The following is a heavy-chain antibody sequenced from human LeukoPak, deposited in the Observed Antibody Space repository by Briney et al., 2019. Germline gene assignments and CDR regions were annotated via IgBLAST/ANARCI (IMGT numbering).Heavy chain of an antibody. Sequence: GASVKVSCKASGYTFAGYFMQWVRQAPGQGLEWMGQISATTGATKYAQKFQGRVTLTTDTSTSTAYMELRRLRSDDTAVYYCARAIPFDYWGQGTLVTVSS. CDR1: GYTFAGYF. J-gene: IGHJ4*02. CDR2: ISATTGAT. CDR3: ARAIPFDY. V-gene: IGHV1-2*06.